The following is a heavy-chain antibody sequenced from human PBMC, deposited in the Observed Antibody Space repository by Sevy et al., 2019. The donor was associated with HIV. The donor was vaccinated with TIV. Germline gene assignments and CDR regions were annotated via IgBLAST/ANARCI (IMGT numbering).Heavy chain of an antibody. Sequence: GGSLRLYCVASRFTFSTYVMHWVRQAPGKGLEWVAVIWHDGNSEYYADSVRGRFTISRDDSKSTLYLQMNSLRPEDTALYYCASEAGYGTDSRPFDYWGQGTLVTVSS. V-gene: IGHV3-33*08. D-gene: IGHD5-12*01. CDR2: IWHDGNSE. J-gene: IGHJ4*02. CDR1: RFTFSTYV. CDR3: ASEAGYGTDSRPFDY.